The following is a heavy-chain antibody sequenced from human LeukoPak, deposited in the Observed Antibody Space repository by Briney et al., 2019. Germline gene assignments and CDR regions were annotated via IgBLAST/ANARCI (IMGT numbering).Heavy chain of an antibody. V-gene: IGHV3-30*04. Sequence: PGGSLRLSCAASGLTFSSFAMHWVRQAPGKGLEWVTLISYDGSKKYYADSVKGRFTISRDNSKNTLYLQMNSLRAEDTAVYYCANPHSAGRVDNFDYWGQGTLVTVSS. CDR2: ISYDGSKK. CDR3: ANPHSAGRVDNFDY. D-gene: IGHD5-12*01. CDR1: GLTFSSFA. J-gene: IGHJ4*02.